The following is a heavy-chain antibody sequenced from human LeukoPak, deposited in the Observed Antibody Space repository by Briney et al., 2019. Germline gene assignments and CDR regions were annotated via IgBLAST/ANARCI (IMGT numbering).Heavy chain of an antibody. V-gene: IGHV3-11*06. CDR1: GFTFSDYY. CDR3: ARDKRMTTGYYGMDV. J-gene: IGHJ6*04. CDR2: ISSSSSYT. D-gene: IGHD4-17*01. Sequence: PGGSLRLSCAASGFTFSDYYMSWIRQAPGKGLEWVSYISSSSSYTNYADSVKGRFTVSRDNAKNSLYLQMNSLRAEDTAVYYCARDKRMTTGYYGMDVRGKGTTVTVSS.